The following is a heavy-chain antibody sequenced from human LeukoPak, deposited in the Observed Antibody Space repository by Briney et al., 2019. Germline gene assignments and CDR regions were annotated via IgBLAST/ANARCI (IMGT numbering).Heavy chain of an antibody. V-gene: IGHV4-39*07. CDR2: VYYNGIT. CDR3: ARVEEGYGSGRREHYYYYYMDV. CDR1: NGSITMINYY. Sequence: SETLSLTCSVSNGSITMINYYWGWIRQFPGKGPQWIGSVYYNGITYYNPSLKSRVTISVDTSKNQFSLKLRSVTAADTAVYYCARVEEGYGSGRREHYYYYYMDVWGKGTTVTISS. J-gene: IGHJ6*03. D-gene: IGHD3-10*01.